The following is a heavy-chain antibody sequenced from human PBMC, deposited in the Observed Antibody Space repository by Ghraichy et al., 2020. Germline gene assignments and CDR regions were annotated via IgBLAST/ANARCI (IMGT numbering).Heavy chain of an antibody. Sequence: ASVKVSCKASGYTFTSYGLSWVRQAPGQGLKWMGWISAYNGNTNYAQKLQGRVTMTTDTSTSTAYMELRSLRSDDTAVYYCARTPDIVVVPAPAGWLLDYYYYYMDVWGKGTSVTVSS. V-gene: IGHV1-18*01. CDR1: GYTFTSYG. CDR3: ARTPDIVVVPAPAGWLLDYYYYYMDV. D-gene: IGHD2-2*01. CDR2: ISAYNGNT. J-gene: IGHJ6*03.